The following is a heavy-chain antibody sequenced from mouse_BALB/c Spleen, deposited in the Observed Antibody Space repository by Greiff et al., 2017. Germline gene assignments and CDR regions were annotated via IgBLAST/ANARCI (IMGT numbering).Heavy chain of an antibody. V-gene: IGHV5-6*01. J-gene: IGHJ1*01. CDR3: ARHRAYFDV. D-gene: IGHD3-1*01. CDR2: ISSGGSYT. CDR1: GFTFSSYG. Sequence: EVKVVESGGDLVKPGGSLKLSCAASGFTFSSYGMSWVRQTPDKRLEWVATISSGGSYTYYPDSVKGRFTISRDNAKNTLYLQMSSLKSEDTAMYYCARHRAYFDVWGAGTTVTVSS.